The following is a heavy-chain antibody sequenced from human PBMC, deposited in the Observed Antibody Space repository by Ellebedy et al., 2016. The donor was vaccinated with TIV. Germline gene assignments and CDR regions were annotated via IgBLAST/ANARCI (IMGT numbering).Heavy chain of an antibody. V-gene: IGHV5-51*01. CDR2: IYPGDSDT. CDR1: GYSFTSYW. J-gene: IGHJ6*02. Sequence: GESLKISXKGSGYSFTSYWIGWVRQMPGKGLEWMGIIYPGDSDTRYSPSFQGQVTISADKSISTAYLQWSSLKASDTAMYYCARHAPPTYCSSTSCYFNGYYYYGMDVWGQGTTVTVSS. D-gene: IGHD2-2*01. CDR3: ARHAPPTYCSSTSCYFNGYYYYGMDV.